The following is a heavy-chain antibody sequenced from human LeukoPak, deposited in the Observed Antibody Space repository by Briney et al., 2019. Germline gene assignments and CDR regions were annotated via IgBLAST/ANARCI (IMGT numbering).Heavy chain of an antibody. D-gene: IGHD5-18*01. CDR2: INPNSGGT. CDR3: AREIGPRQLHLWASAFDY. J-gene: IGHJ4*02. CDR1: GYTFTGYY. Sequence: ASVKVSCKASGYTFTGYYMHWVRRAPGQGLEWMGWINPNSGGTNYAQKFQGRVTMTRDTSTSTVYMELSSLRSEDTAVYYCAREIGPRQLHLWASAFDYWGQGTLVTVSS. V-gene: IGHV1-2*02.